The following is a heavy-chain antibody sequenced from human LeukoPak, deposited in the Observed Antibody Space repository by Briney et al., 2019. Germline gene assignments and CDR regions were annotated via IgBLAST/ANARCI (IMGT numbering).Heavy chain of an antibody. J-gene: IGHJ4*02. D-gene: IGHD7-27*01. CDR2: ITSSSSYI. Sequence: GGSLRVSCAASGFTFSSYTMNWVRQAPGKGPEWVSSITSSSSYIYYADSVKGRFTISRDNARNSLYLQMNSLRAEDTAVYYCGRGHWGLDYWGQGALVTVSS. V-gene: IGHV3-21*01. CDR1: GFTFSSYT. CDR3: GRGHWGLDY.